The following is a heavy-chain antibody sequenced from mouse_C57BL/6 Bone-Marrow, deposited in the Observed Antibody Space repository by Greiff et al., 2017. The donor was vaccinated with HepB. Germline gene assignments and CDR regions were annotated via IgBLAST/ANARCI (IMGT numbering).Heavy chain of an antibody. CDR2: ISNLAYSI. Sequence: EVQGVESGGGLVQPGGSLKLSCAASGFTFSDYGMAWVRQAPRKGPEWVAFISNLAYSIYYADTVTGRFTISRENAKNTLYLEMSSLRSEDTAMYYCARHHGNAMDYWGQGTSVTVSS. V-gene: IGHV5-15*01. J-gene: IGHJ4*01. CDR3: ARHHGNAMDY. CDR1: GFTFSDYG.